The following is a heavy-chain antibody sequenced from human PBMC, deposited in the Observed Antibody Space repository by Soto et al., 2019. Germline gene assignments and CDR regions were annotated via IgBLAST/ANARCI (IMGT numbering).Heavy chain of an antibody. Sequence: QVQLVQSGAEVKKPGASVKVSCKASGYTLTGYYMHWVRQAPGQGLEWMGWINPNSGGTNYAQKFQGWVTMTRDTSISTAYMELSRLRSDDTAVYYCARSRITGTIDFDYWGQGTLVTVSS. CDR3: ARSRITGTIDFDY. V-gene: IGHV1-2*04. D-gene: IGHD1-7*01. CDR2: INPNSGGT. CDR1: GYTLTGYY. J-gene: IGHJ4*02.